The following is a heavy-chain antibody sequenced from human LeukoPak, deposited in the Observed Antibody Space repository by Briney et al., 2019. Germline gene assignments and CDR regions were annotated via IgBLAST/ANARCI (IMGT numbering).Heavy chain of an antibody. CDR2: ISSSSTTI. J-gene: IGHJ4*02. Sequence: PGGSLRLSCAASGFTFNTYGMNWVRQAPGKGLEWVSYISSSSTTIYYADSVKGRFTISRDNAKNSLYLQMNSLRAEDTAVYYCARSMLLLGDPNGYYFDYWGQGTLVTVSS. V-gene: IGHV3-48*04. D-gene: IGHD2-8*01. CDR1: GFTFNTYG. CDR3: ARSMLLLGDPNGYYFDY.